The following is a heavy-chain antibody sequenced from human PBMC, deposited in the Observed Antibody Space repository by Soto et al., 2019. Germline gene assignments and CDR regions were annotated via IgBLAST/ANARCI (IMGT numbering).Heavy chain of an antibody. Sequence: EVQLVESGGGLVQPGGSLRLSCAASGFPFSGYVMNWVRQAPGKGLEWVSYIGSTTNYIYYGDSMKGRFTISRDNAKNSLYLEMNSLRAEDTAVYYCARESEDLTSNFDYWGQGTLVTVSS. J-gene: IGHJ4*02. V-gene: IGHV3-48*04. CDR3: ARESEDLTSNFDY. CDR2: IGSTTNYI. CDR1: GFPFSGYV.